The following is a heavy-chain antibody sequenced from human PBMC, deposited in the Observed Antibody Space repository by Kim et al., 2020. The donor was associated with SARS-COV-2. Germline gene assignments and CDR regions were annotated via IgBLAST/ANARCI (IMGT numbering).Heavy chain of an antibody. Sequence: ASVKVSCKASGYTFTSYGISWVRQAPGQGLEWMGWISAYNGNTNYAQKLQGRVTMTTDTSTSTAYMELRSLRSDDTAVYYCARVDFGELLLDYYGMDVWGQGTTVTVSS. CDR3: ARVDFGELLLDYYGMDV. V-gene: IGHV1-18*04. CDR2: ISAYNGNT. CDR1: GYTFTSYG. D-gene: IGHD3-10*01. J-gene: IGHJ6*02.